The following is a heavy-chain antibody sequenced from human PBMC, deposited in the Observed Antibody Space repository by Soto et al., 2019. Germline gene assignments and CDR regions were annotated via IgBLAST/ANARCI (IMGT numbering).Heavy chain of an antibody. D-gene: IGHD3-10*01. CDR1: GFTFSRYA. V-gene: IGHV3-30-3*01. Sequence: QVQLVESGGGVVQPGRSLRLSCAASGFTFSRYAMHWVRQAPGKGLEWVAVISYDGSNKYYADSVKGRFTISRDNSKNTLYLQMNSRRAEDTAVYYCAREGVGLWELDDYWGQGTLVTVSS. CDR2: ISYDGSNK. J-gene: IGHJ4*02. CDR3: AREGVGLWELDDY.